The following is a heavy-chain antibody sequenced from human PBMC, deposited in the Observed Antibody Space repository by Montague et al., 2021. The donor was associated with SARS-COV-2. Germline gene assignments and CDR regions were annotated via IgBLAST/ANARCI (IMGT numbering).Heavy chain of an antibody. CDR1: GFSLSTSGMC. J-gene: IGHJ4*02. CDR3: ARAQNTCFIANCVNYFEV. CDR2: VHYTGST. Sequence: LVKPTQTLTLTCTFSGFSLSTSGMCVSWIRQSPGKGLEWIGYVHYTGSTKYNPSLKTRVTLSLDTPKNHFSLKLSSVTAADTAVYYCARAQNTCFIANCVNYFEVWGLGALVTVSS. D-gene: IGHD1-1*01. V-gene: IGHV4-61*03.